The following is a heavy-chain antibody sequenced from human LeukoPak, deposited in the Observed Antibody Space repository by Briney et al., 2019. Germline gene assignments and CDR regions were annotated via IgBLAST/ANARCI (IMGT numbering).Heavy chain of an antibody. CDR2: IYYSGST. CDR1: GGSISSGGHY. D-gene: IGHD6-13*01. Sequence: PSETLSLTCTVSGGSISSGGHYWSWIRQHPGKGLEWIGYIYYSGSTNYSPSLRSRITLSVDTSKNQFSLNLSSVTAADTAVYYCARRVWKYPTYYFDYWGQGILVTVSS. V-gene: IGHV4-31*03. CDR3: ARRVWKYPTYYFDY. J-gene: IGHJ4*02.